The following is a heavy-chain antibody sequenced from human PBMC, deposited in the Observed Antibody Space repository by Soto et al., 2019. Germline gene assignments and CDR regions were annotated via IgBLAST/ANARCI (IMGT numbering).Heavy chain of an antibody. D-gene: IGHD3-9*01. J-gene: IGHJ3*02. CDR2: IGTAGDT. V-gene: IGHV3-13*01. CDR3: ARGRLRYFDWLSDAFDI. CDR1: GFTFSSYD. Sequence: EVQLVESGGGLVQPGGSLRLSCAASGFTFSSYDMHWVRQATGKGLEWVSAIGTAGDTYYPGSVKGRFTISRENAKNSLYLQTNSLRAGDTAVYYCARGRLRYFDWLSDAFDIWGQGTMVTVSS.